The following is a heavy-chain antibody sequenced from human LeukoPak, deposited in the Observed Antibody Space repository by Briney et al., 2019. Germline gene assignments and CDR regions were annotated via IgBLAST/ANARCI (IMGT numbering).Heavy chain of an antibody. CDR3: ARVPRGGTTDY. J-gene: IGHJ4*02. CDR2: IYYNGST. V-gene: IGHV4-59*01. Sequence: SETLSLTCTVSGGSISNYYWSWIRQPPGKGLEWIGYIYYNGSTNYNPSLKSRVSISVDTSKNQFCLKLNSVTAADTAVYFCARVPRGGTTDYWGQGTLVTVSS. D-gene: IGHD1-7*01. CDR1: GGSISNYY.